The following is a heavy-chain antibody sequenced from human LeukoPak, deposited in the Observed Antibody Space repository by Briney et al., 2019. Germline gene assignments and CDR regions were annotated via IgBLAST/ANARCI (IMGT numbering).Heavy chain of an antibody. CDR2: ISGSDGST. V-gene: IGHV3-23*01. D-gene: IGHD3-10*01. CDR3: AKGSDVLLWFGEFQNWFDP. CDR1: GFTFSSYA. Sequence: PGGSLRLSCAASGFTFSSYAMSWVRQAPGKGLEWVSAISGSDGSTYYADSVKGRFTISRDNSKNTLYLQMNSLRAEDTAVYYCAKGSDVLLWFGEFQNWFDPWGQGTLVTVSS. J-gene: IGHJ5*02.